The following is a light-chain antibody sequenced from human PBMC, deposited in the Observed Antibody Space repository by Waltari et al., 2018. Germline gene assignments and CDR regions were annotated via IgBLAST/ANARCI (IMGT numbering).Light chain of an antibody. Sequence: DIQMTQIPSTLSAAVGDRVTITCRASQSISSCLALYQQKPGKAPKLLIYEASSLESGVPSRFSGGGYGTEFTLTISSLQPDDLATYYCQQYNDYSGTFGRGTKVEIK. CDR3: QQYNDYSGT. CDR2: EAS. V-gene: IGKV1-5*03. CDR1: QSISSC. J-gene: IGKJ1*01.